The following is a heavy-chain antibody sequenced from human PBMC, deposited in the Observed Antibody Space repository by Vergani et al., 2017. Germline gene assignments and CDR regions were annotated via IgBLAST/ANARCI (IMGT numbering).Heavy chain of an antibody. J-gene: IGHJ4*02. V-gene: IGHV2-70*04. D-gene: IGHD2-8*02. CDR3: VRTAWYYFDF. CDR1: GFTFNTNYRTR. Sequence: QVNLKESGPALVEPTQTLTLTCTFSGFTFNTNYRTRVSWIRQPPGKGLEWLARIDWDDETFYNASLKTRLTISKDTSKNQVVLIMTNVDPGDTATYFCVRTAWYYFDFWGQGILVTVSS. CDR2: IDWDDET.